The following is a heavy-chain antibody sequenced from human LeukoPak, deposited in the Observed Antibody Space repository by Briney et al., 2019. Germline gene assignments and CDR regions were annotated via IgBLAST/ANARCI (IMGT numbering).Heavy chain of an antibody. Sequence: PSETLSLTSTVSTCSNSNYYWSWLRQPPGKGLEWIVYINYSGSTNYNPSLNSLITISVNTSNNHFSQQLSSVTAANTALYYCARGYFDWLSPEVNWFDPWGEGTLVTVYS. J-gene: IGHJ5*02. D-gene: IGHD3-9*01. CDR1: TCSNSNYY. CDR3: ARGYFDWLSPEVNWFDP. V-gene: IGHV4-59*01. CDR2: INYSGST.